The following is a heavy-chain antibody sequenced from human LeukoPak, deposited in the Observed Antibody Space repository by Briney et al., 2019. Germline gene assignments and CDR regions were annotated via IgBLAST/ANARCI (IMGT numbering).Heavy chain of an antibody. D-gene: IGHD3-22*01. CDR1: GFTVSSNY. Sequence: GGSLRLSCAAYGFTVSSNYMSWVRQAPGKGLEWVSVIYSGGSTYYADSVKGRFTISRDNSKNTLYLQMNSLRAEDTAVYYCARAGYYYDSSDQGYWYFDLWGRGTLVTVSS. J-gene: IGHJ2*01. CDR2: IYSGGST. CDR3: ARAGYYYDSSDQGYWYFDL. V-gene: IGHV3-66*01.